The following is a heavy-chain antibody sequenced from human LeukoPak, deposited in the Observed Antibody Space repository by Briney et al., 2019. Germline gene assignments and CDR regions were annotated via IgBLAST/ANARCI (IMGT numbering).Heavy chain of an antibody. V-gene: IGHV3-30*03. CDR3: VRGCSDTCYRFDY. CDR1: GFTFSSYG. Sequence: GGSLRLSCAASGFTFSSYGMHWVRKAPGKGLEWVAVISYDGSNKYYADSVKGRFTISRDNSKNTLYLQMNSLRAEDTAIYYCVRGCSDTCYRFDYWGQGTLVTVSS. CDR2: ISYDGSNK. J-gene: IGHJ4*02. D-gene: IGHD2-15*01.